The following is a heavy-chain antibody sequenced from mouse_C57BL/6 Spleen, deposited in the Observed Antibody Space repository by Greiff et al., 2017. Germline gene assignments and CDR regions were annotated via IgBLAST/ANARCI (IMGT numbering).Heavy chain of an antibody. V-gene: IGHV1-42*01. D-gene: IGHD2-2*01. Sequence: VQLQQSGPELVKPGASVKISCKASGYSFTGYYMNWVKQSPEKSLEWIGEINPSTGGTTYNQKFKAKATLTVDKSSSTAYMQLKSLTSEDSAVYYCARRRKDGYGDAMDYWGQGTSVTVSS. CDR1: GYSFTGYY. CDR3: ARRRKDGYGDAMDY. J-gene: IGHJ4*01. CDR2: INPSTGGT.